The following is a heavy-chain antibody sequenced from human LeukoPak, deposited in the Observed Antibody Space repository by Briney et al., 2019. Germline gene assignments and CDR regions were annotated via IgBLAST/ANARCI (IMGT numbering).Heavy chain of an antibody. D-gene: IGHD2-2*01. Sequence: GRSLRLSCAASGFTFSCYWMHWVRQAPGKGLVWVSRINSDGSRTSYADSVKGRHTISRDNAKNTLYLQMNSLRAEDTAVYYCARGDFGCSSTSCYEGDYYYYGMDVWGQGTTVTVSS. CDR3: ARGDFGCSSTSCYEGDYYYYGMDV. V-gene: IGHV3-74*01. J-gene: IGHJ6*02. CDR2: INSDGSRT. CDR1: GFTFSCYW.